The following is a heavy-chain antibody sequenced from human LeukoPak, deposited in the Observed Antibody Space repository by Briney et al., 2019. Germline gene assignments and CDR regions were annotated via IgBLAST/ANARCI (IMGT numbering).Heavy chain of an antibody. CDR1: GFTFSSYA. D-gene: IGHD3-22*01. CDR2: ISGSGGST. V-gene: IGHV3-23*01. Sequence: GGSLRLSCAASGFTFSSYAKSWVRQAPGKGLEWVSAISGSGGSTYYADSVKGRFTISRDNSKNTLYLQMNSLRAEDTAVYYCAKDPEYYYDSSGYYPRFDYWGQGTLVTVSS. CDR3: AKDPEYYYDSSGYYPRFDY. J-gene: IGHJ4*02.